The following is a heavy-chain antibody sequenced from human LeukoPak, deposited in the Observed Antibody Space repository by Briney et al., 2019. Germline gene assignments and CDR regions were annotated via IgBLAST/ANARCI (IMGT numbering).Heavy chain of an antibody. D-gene: IGHD5-12*01. CDR3: AKDLGSGYVRGEYFDY. CDR1: GFSFTTYG. CDR2: IWYDGSNK. V-gene: IGHV3-33*06. J-gene: IGHJ4*02. Sequence: GGSLRLSCAASGFSFTTYGMHWVRQAPGKGLEWVALIWYDGSNKYYADSVKGRFTISRDNSKNTLYLQMNSLRAEDTAVYYCAKDLGSGYVRGEYFDYWGQGTLVTVSS.